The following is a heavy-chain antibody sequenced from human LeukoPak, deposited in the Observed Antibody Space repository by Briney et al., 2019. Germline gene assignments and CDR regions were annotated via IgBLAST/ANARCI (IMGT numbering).Heavy chain of an antibody. V-gene: IGHV3-30*18. CDR2: ISYDGSKK. CDR3: AKALWFGEFVAGTVYYHYGMDV. CDR1: RRPFNNYG. J-gene: IGHJ6*02. D-gene: IGHD3-10*01. Sequence: TGGSLRLSCAASRRPFNNYGMHWVRQAPGKGLEWVTVISYDGSKKYYADSVKGRFTVSRDNSKNTLYLQLSSLRAEDTAVYYCAKALWFGEFVAGTVYYHYGMDVWGQGTTVTVSS.